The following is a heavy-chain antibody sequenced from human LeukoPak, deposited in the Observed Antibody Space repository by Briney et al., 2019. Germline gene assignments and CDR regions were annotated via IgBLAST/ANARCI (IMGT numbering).Heavy chain of an antibody. J-gene: IGHJ4*02. V-gene: IGHV3-7*04. Sequence: GGSLRLSCAASGFTFSSYWMSWVRRAPGKGLEWVANINPDEGEKYHVDSVKGRFTISRDNAKNSVYLQMKGLRAEDTALYYCARDRSYYNYFEYWGQGILATVSS. CDR1: GFTFSSYW. D-gene: IGHD3-10*01. CDR2: INPDEGEK. CDR3: ARDRSYYNYFEY.